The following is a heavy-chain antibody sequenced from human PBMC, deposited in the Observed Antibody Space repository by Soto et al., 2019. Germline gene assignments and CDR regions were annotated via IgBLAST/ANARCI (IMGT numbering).Heavy chain of an antibody. J-gene: IGHJ3*02. V-gene: IGHV5-51*01. CDR1: GYSFTIYW. D-gene: IGHD5-18*01. CDR2: IYPGDSDT. CDR3: ARQGGYSRGAFDI. Sequence: GEPLKISCNGAGYSFTIYWIGWVRQMPGKGLEWMGIIYPGDSDTRYSPSFQGQVTISADKSISTAYLQWSSLKASDTAMYYCARQGGYSRGAFDIWGQGTMVTV.